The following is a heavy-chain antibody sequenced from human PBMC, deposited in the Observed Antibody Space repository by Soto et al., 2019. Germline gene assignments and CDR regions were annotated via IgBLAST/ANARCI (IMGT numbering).Heavy chain of an antibody. D-gene: IGHD2-2*01. CDR2: TYYRSKWYN. V-gene: IGHV6-1*01. Sequence: SQTLSLTCAISGDSVSSNSAAWNWIRQSPSRGLEWLGRTYYRSKWYNDYAVSVKSRITINPDTSKNQFSLQLNSVTPEDTAVYYCARAGAYSSSAVQGGIDGWGQETTVTVSS. CDR3: ARAGAYSSSAVQGGIDG. CDR1: GDSVSSNSAA. J-gene: IGHJ6*02.